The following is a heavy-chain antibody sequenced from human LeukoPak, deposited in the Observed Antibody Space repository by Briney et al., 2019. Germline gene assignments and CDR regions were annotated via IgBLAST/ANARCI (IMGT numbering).Heavy chain of an antibody. CDR3: ARVGRFHDSSGYYLNFDY. CDR1: GFTFSSYS. J-gene: IGHJ4*02. Sequence: GGSVRLSCAACGFTFSSYSMHWVRQAPGKGLEGVSSISSSSSYKYYADSVKGRFTISRDNAKNSLYLQMNSLRAEDTAVYYCARVGRFHDSSGYYLNFDYWGQGTLVTVSS. V-gene: IGHV3-21*01. D-gene: IGHD3-22*01. CDR2: ISSSSSYK.